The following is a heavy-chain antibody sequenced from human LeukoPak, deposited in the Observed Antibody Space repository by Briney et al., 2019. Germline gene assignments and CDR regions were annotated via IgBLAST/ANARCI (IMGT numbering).Heavy chain of an antibody. CDR1: GFTFTTYW. CDR2: IYYSGST. D-gene: IGHD3-10*01. CDR3: ARVHTYGSGSYSPAFDY. J-gene: IGHJ4*02. Sequence: GSLRLSCAASGFTFTTYWMSWVRQAPGKGLEWVGYIYYSGSTNYKPSLKSRVTISVDKSKNQFSLKLSSVTAADTAVYYCARVHTYGSGSYSPAFDYWGQGTLVTVSS. V-gene: IGHV4-59*01.